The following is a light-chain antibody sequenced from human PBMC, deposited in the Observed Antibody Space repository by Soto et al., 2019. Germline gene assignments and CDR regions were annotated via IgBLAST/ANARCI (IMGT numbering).Light chain of an antibody. J-gene: IGKJ2*01. Sequence: DIQMTQSPSTLSASVGDRVTITCRASQSIDIWLAWYQQKPGKAPKVLIYEESRLESGFTSRFSGSGSGTEFTLTISSLQPDVETYYCQQYKTYSRDTFGQGTKVEIK. CDR3: QQYKTYSRDT. V-gene: IGKV1-5*03. CDR1: QSIDIW. CDR2: EES.